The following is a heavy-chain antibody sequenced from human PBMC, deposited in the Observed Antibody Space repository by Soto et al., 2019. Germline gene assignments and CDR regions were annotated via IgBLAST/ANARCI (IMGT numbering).Heavy chain of an antibody. J-gene: IGHJ4*02. CDR1: GFTFSSYA. D-gene: IGHD3-9*01. V-gene: IGHV3-23*01. CDR2: ISGSGGST. Sequence: EVQLLESGGGLVQPGGSLRLSCAASGFTFSSYAMSWVRQAPGKGLEWVSAISGSGGSTYYADSVKGRFTISRDNSKKTLDLQMNSLEAEDTAVYYCAKDRDVLRFFCWLLSPRLGYWGQGTLVTVSS. CDR3: AKDRDVLRFFCWLLSPRLGY.